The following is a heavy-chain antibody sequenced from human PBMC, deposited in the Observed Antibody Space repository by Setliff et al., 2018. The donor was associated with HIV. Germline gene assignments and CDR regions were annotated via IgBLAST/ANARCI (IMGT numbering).Heavy chain of an antibody. D-gene: IGHD3-10*01. CDR1: GGSISSHY. V-gene: IGHV4-59*08. Sequence: SETLFLTCTVSGGSISSHYWSWIRQPPGKGLEWIGYIYYSGNTIYNPSLKSRVTLSLDTSKNQFSLKLSSVTAADTAVYFCVRRVSHGSQPSYFDYWGQGTLVTVSS. CDR2: IYYSGNT. J-gene: IGHJ4*02. CDR3: VRRVSHGSQPSYFDY.